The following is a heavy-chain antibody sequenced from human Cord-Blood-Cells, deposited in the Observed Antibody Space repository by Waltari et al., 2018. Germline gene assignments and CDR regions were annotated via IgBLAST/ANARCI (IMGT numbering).Heavy chain of an antibody. CDR2: INPNSGGT. Sequence: QVQLVQSGAAVKKPGASVKVSCQASGYTFTGYYMHWVRQAPGQGLEWMGWINPNSGGTNYAQKFQGWVTMTRDTSISTAYMELSRLRSDDTAVYYCARVAYCGGDCYSYYFDYWGQGTLVTVSS. V-gene: IGHV1-2*04. CDR1: GYTFTGYY. CDR3: ARVAYCGGDCYSYYFDY. J-gene: IGHJ4*02. D-gene: IGHD2-21*01.